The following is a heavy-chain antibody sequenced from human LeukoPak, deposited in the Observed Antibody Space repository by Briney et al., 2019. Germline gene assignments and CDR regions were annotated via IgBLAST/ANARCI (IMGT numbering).Heavy chain of an antibody. Sequence: HSETLSLSCSVSGGSIDNYYWSWIRQPPGQGPEWIGYTFYSGVTTYNPSLKSRVTISLDTSTKQLSLKLDSVTAADTAVYYCARHAAAATNIWFDTWGQGTRVTVSS. D-gene: IGHD6-13*01. CDR3: ARHAAAATNIWFDT. CDR1: GGSIDNYY. V-gene: IGHV4-59*08. CDR2: TFYSGVT. J-gene: IGHJ5*02.